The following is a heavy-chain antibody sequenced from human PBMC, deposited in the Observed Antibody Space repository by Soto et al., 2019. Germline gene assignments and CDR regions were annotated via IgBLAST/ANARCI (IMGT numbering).Heavy chain of an antibody. CDR3: ARDPGFSDTAMVYYDFDY. Sequence: ASVKVSCKASGYTFTGYYMNWVRQAPGQGLEWMGWINPNSGGTNYAQKFQSRVTMTRDTSISTAYMELSRLTSEDTVVYYCARDPGFSDTAMVYYDFDYWGQGTLVTVSS. D-gene: IGHD5-18*01. CDR2: INPNSGGT. V-gene: IGHV1-2*02. CDR1: GYTFTGYY. J-gene: IGHJ4*02.